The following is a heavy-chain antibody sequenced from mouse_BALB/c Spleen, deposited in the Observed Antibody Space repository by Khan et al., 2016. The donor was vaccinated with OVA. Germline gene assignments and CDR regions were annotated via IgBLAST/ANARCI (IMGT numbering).Heavy chain of an antibody. Sequence: QVQLQQSGAELARPGASVKLSCKASGYTFTDYYINWVKQRTGQGLEWIGEINPGSGDIYYNEKFKGKATLTADKSSSTAYMQLISLTYEDSAVYFCARRNYFGYTFAYWGQGTLVTVSA. J-gene: IGHJ3*01. CDR2: INPGSGDI. D-gene: IGHD1-2*01. CDR1: GYTFTDYY. CDR3: ARRNYFGYTFAY. V-gene: IGHV1-77*01.